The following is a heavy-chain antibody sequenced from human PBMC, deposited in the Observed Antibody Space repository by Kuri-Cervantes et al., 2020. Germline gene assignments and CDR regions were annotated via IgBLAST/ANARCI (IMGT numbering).Heavy chain of an antibody. J-gene: IGHJ4*02. Sequence: GGSLRLSCAASGFAFDDYAMHWVRQAPGKGLEWVSGISWNSGSKGYADSVKGRFTISRDNAKNSLYLQVNSLRVEDTAFYYCARGRWLRESFDYWGQGTLVTVSS. CDR1: GFAFDDYA. D-gene: IGHD5-12*01. CDR2: ISWNSGSK. CDR3: ARGRWLRESFDY. V-gene: IGHV3-9*01.